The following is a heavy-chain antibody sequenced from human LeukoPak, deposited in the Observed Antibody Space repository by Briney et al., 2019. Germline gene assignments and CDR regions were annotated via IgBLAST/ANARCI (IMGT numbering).Heavy chain of an antibody. CDR3: ARGRITMIVGTKYFDY. Sequence: PSETLSLTCAVYGGSFSGYYWSWIRQPPGKGLEWIGEINHSGITKYNPSLKSRITISVDMSKNQFSLKLSSVTAADTAVYYCARGRITMIVGTKYFDYWGQGTLVTVSS. J-gene: IGHJ4*02. D-gene: IGHD3-22*01. CDR2: INHSGIT. CDR1: GGSFSGYY. V-gene: IGHV4-34*01.